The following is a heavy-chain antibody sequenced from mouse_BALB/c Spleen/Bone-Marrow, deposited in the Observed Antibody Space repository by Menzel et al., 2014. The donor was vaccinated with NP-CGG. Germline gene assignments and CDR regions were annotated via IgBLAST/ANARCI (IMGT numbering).Heavy chain of an antibody. CDR2: ILPGSNNT. D-gene: IGHD2-10*02. CDR3: ARSQYCNLHPFAY. CDR1: GYKFSGYW. V-gene: IGHV1-9*01. J-gene: IGHJ3*01. Sequence: QVQLKESGAELVKPGASVKISCKATGYKFSGYWMDWVKQRPGHGLEWIGRILPGSNNTNYNENFKGKATFTADTSSNTAYMHLSSLTSEDSAIYFCARSQYCNLHPFAYWGQGTLVTVSA.